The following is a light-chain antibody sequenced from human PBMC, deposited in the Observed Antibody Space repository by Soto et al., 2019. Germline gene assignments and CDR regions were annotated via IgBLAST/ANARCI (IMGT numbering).Light chain of an antibody. Sequence: DIPMTQSPSSLSASVGDRVTITCRASQSISSYLNWYQQKPGKAPKLLIYAASSLQSGVPSRFSGSGSGTDFTLTISSLQPEDFATYYCQQSYSTPQPFGPGTKVDIK. J-gene: IGKJ3*01. CDR3: QQSYSTPQP. CDR1: QSISSY. CDR2: AAS. V-gene: IGKV1-39*01.